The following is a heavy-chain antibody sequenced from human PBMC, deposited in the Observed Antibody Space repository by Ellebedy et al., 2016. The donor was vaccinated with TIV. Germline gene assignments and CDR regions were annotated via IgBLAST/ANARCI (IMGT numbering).Heavy chain of an antibody. D-gene: IGHD3-22*01. CDR3: AKDRHYYDSSGWQAFDI. Sequence: AGSLRLSXAVSGFTFSSYAMSWVRQAPGKGLEWVSAISGSGGSTYYADSVKGRFTISRDNAKNSLYLQMNSLRAEDTALYYCAKDRHYYDSSGWQAFDIWGQGTMVTVSS. CDR1: GFTFSSYA. J-gene: IGHJ3*02. V-gene: IGHV3-23*01. CDR2: ISGSGGST.